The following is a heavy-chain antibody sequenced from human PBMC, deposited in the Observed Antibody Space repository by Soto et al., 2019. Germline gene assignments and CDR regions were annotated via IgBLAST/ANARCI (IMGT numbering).Heavy chain of an antibody. V-gene: IGHV4-31*03. CDR3: AREGGTVGATAADY. Sequence: QVQLQESGPGLVKPSQTLSLTCTVSGGSISSGGYYWSWIRQHPGKGLAWIGYIYYSGSTYYNPTIESRVTMSVDTSKNQFSLKLSSVTAADTAVYYCAREGGTVGATAADYWGQGTLVSVSS. D-gene: IGHD1-26*01. J-gene: IGHJ4*02. CDR2: IYYSGST. CDR1: GGSISSGGYY.